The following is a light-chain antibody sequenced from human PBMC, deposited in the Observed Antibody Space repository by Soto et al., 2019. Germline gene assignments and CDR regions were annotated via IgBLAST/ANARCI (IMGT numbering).Light chain of an antibody. Sequence: DIVMTQSPLSLPVTPGEPASISCRSSQSLLQTNGYTYLDWYLQKPGQSPQLLIYLTSIRASGVPDRFSGSGSCTEFTLKISKVEAEDVGVYYCMQALQTPPWTFGPGTKVEFK. V-gene: IGKV2-28*01. CDR2: LTS. J-gene: IGKJ1*01. CDR1: QSLLQTNGYTY. CDR3: MQALQTPPWT.